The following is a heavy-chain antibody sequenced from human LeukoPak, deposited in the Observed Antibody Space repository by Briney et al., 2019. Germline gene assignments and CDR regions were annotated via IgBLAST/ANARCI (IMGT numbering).Heavy chain of an antibody. V-gene: IGHV3-21*01. CDR1: GFTFSSSS. D-gene: IGHD1-26*01. Sequence: PGGSLRRSCAASGFTFSSSSMNWVRQAPGKGLEWVSSISSSSSYIYYADSVKGRFTISRDNAKNSLYLQMNSLRAEDTAVYYCARDLGWEYPQYYFDYWGQGTLVTVSS. CDR2: ISSSSSYI. CDR3: ARDLGWEYPQYYFDY. J-gene: IGHJ4*02.